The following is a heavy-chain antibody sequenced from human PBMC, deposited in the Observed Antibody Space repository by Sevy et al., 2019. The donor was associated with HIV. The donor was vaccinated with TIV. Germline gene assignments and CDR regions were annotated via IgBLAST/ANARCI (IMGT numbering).Heavy chain of an antibody. J-gene: IGHJ6*02. Sequence: GGSLRLSCVASGFTFSYAWMSWVRQAPGKGLEWVGRIKSRPDGWTTDYAAPVKGRFTISRDDSKNTLYLQMNSLKTEDTGVYYCSTDPIIVLLVTDGMDVWGQGTTVTVSS. V-gene: IGHV3-15*01. D-gene: IGHD2-8*01. CDR3: STDPIIVLLVTDGMDV. CDR1: GFTFSYAW. CDR2: IKSRPDGWTT.